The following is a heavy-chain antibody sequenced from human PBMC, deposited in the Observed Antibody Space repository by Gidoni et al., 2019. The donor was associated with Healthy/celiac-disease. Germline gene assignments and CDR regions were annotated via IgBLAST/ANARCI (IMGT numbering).Heavy chain of an antibody. V-gene: IGHV3-74*01. Sequence: EVQLEEYGGGLVQPGGSLRLSCAASGFTFSNYWMHWVRQAPGKGLMWVSRINSDASSTSYADSVKGRFTISRDNAENTLYLQMDSLRADDTAVYFCARGEGPYSSSSYVNYWGQGTLVTVSS. CDR1: GFTFSNYW. CDR3: ARGEGPYSSSSYVNY. J-gene: IGHJ4*02. D-gene: IGHD6-6*01. CDR2: INSDASST.